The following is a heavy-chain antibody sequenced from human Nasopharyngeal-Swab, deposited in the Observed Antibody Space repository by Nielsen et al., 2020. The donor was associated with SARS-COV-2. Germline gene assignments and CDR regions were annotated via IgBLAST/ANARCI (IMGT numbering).Heavy chain of an antibody. CDR2: IKQDGSEK. CDR1: GFTFSSYW. Sequence: GGSLRLSCAASGFTFSSYWMSWVRQAPGKGLEWVPNIKQDGSEKYYVDSVKGRFTISRDNAKNSLYLQMNSLRAEDTAVYYCARVGGSGSYYVPASYYYYYMDVWGKGTTVTVSS. V-gene: IGHV3-7*01. D-gene: IGHD3-10*01. J-gene: IGHJ6*03. CDR3: ARVGGSGSYYVPASYYYYYMDV.